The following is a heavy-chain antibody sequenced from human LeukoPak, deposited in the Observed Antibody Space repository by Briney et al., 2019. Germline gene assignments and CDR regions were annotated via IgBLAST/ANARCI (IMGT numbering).Heavy chain of an antibody. D-gene: IGHD3-16*01. CDR1: GYTFTAYY. CDR2: INPNSGGT. CDR3: ARDKGTLGGDS. Sequence: ASVKVSCKASGYTFTAYYIHWVRQAPGQGLEWMGLINPNSGGTNYAQKFQGRVTMTRDASISTAYMELSKLTSDDTAVYYCARDKGTLGGDSWGPGTVVTVSS. J-gene: IGHJ4*02. V-gene: IGHV1-2*02.